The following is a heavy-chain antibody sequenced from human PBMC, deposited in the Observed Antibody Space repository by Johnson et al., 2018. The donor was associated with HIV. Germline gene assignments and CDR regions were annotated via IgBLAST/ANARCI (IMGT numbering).Heavy chain of an antibody. Sequence: EKLVESGGGVVQPGRSLRLSCAASGFSFRNYGMHWVRQAPGQGLEWVSIIWYDGITKYYTDSVRGRFHMARKDAKSSVYLQVNSLRAEDTAVYYCARDGPISWDPVHYRNDAFDIWGQGTRVTVSS. CDR1: GFSFRNYG. CDR3: ARDGPISWDPVHYRNDAFDI. D-gene: IGHD1-26*01. V-gene: IGHV3-33*01. J-gene: IGHJ3*02. CDR2: IWYDGITK.